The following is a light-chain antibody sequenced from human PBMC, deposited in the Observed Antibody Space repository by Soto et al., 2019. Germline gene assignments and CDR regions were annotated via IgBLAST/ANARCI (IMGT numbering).Light chain of an antibody. J-gene: IGKJ5*01. CDR3: QQYYTTPAIT. CDR1: QSVLSSSNNKNY. Sequence: DIVMTQSPYSLAVSLGERATINCKSSQSVLSSSNNKNYLAWYQQKPGQPPKLIIYWASTRESGVPDRFSGSGSGTDFTLTIGNLQAEDVAVYYCQQYYTTPAITCGQGTRLEIK. CDR2: WAS. V-gene: IGKV4-1*01.